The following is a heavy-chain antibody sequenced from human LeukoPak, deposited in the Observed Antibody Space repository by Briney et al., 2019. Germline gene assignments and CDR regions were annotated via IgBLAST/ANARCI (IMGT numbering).Heavy chain of an antibody. CDR2: IYISGST. V-gene: IGHV4-61*02. CDR1: GGSISSGSYY. J-gene: IGHJ5*02. D-gene: IGHD5-12*01. CDR3: AREGGSFDP. Sequence: SETLSLTCTVSGGSISSGSYYWTWIRQPAGKGLEGIGRIYISGSTNYNPSLKSRVTIPVDTSKNQFSLKLSSVTAADTAVYYCAREGGSFDPWGQGTLVTVSS.